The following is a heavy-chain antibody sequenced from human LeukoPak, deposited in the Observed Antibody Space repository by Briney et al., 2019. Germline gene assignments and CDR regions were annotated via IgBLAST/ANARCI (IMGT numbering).Heavy chain of an antibody. D-gene: IGHD3-22*01. CDR3: AKDDYDSSGYYSPFDY. V-gene: IGHV3-53*01. J-gene: IGHJ4*02. Sequence: GGSLRLSCAASGFNFSSQWMSWVRQAPGRGLEWVSAIYSGGTTYYADSVKGRFTISRDNSKNTLYLQMNSLRAEDTAVYYCAKDDYDSSGYYSPFDYWGQGTLVTVSS. CDR2: IYSGGTT. CDR1: GFNFSSQW.